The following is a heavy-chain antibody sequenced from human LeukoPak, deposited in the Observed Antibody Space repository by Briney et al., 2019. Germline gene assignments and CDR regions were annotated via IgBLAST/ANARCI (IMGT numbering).Heavy chain of an antibody. D-gene: IGHD3-16*01. Sequence: SETLSLTCSVSGASITSGNFYWAWIRQAPGKPLEWIGEIDYTWSAHYNPALKSRVTISADTSKNQFSLRVTSVTAADSAVYFCTRLHYVHPNWFDPWGEGSLVIVSS. J-gene: IGHJ5*02. CDR1: GASITSGNFY. CDR2: IDYTWSA. V-gene: IGHV4-39*01. CDR3: TRLHYVHPNWFDP.